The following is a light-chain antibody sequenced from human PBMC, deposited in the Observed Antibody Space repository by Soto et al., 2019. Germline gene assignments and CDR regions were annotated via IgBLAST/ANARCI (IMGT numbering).Light chain of an antibody. CDR3: SSYTRSSTLV. Sequence: QSALTQPASVSGSPGQSITISCTGTSSDVGGYNYVSWYQQYPGKAPKLMIYDVSDRPSGVSNRFSDSKSGNTASLTISGLQAEDEADYYCSSYTRSSTLVFGGGTKLTVL. J-gene: IGLJ2*01. CDR1: SSDVGGYNY. CDR2: DVS. V-gene: IGLV2-14*01.